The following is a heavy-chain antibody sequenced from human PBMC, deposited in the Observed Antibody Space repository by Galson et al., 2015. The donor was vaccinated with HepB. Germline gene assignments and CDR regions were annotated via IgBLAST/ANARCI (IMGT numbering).Heavy chain of an antibody. CDR3: TTEGIQTNYYDSFGDFDY. V-gene: IGHV3-15*05. Sequence: SLRLSCAASGFTFSNAWMSWVRQAPGKGLEWVGRIKSRIDGGTTEYAAPVKGRFTISRDDSKNTLYVQMKSLKTEDTAIYYCTTEGIQTNYYDSFGDFDYWGQGTLVTVSS. D-gene: IGHD3-22*01. CDR1: GFTFSNAW. CDR2: IKSRIDGGTT. J-gene: IGHJ4*02.